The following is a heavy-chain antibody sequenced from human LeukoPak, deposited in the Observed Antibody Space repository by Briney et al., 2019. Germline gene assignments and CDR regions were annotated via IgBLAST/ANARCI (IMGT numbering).Heavy chain of an antibody. V-gene: IGHV3-43D*03. J-gene: IGHJ5*02. D-gene: IGHD6-19*01. Sequence: PGGSLRLSCAASGFTFDDYAMHWVRQAPGKGLEWVSLISWDGGSTYYADSVKGRFTISRDNSKNSLYLQMNSLRAEDTAMYYCARLVSGSGWTNWFDPWGQGTLVTVSS. CDR2: ISWDGGST. CDR3: ARLVSGSGWTNWFDP. CDR1: GFTFDDYA.